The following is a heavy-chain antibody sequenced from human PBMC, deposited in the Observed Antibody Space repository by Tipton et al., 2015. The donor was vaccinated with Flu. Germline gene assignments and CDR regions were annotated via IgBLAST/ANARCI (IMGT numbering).Heavy chain of an antibody. Sequence: TLSLTCTVSGGFVSSYFWTWIRQAPGKGLEWIGYVHYSGSSNYSPSLKSRVTISLDASKNQFSLQLTSVTAADTAIYYCARAVGYDRCYYFDSWGQGTLVTVSS. CDR2: VHYSGSS. CDR3: ARAVGYDRCYYFDS. J-gene: IGHJ4*02. CDR1: GGFVSSYF. D-gene: IGHD2-15*01. V-gene: IGHV4-59*02.